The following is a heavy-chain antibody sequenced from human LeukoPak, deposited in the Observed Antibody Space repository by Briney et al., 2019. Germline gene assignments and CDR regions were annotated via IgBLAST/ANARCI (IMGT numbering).Heavy chain of an antibody. J-gene: IGHJ4*02. CDR1: GFTVSSIY. CDR3: ARGVTYYDILTGYYTGPYYFDY. CDR2: IYSGGST. Sequence: GGSLRLSCAASGFTVSSIYMSWVRQAPGKGLEWVSVIYSGGSTYYADSVKGRFTISRDNSKNTLYLQMNSLRAEDTAVYYCARGVTYYDILTGYYTGPYYFDYWGQGTLVTVSS. V-gene: IGHV3-66*01. D-gene: IGHD3-9*01.